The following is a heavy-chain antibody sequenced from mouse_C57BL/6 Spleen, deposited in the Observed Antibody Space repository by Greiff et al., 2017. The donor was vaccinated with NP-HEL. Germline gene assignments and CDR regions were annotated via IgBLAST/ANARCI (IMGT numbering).Heavy chain of an antibody. J-gene: IGHJ4*01. CDR1: GFTFSDYY. CDR3: ARDPHYYAMDY. Sequence: EVQLVESEGGLVQPGSSMKLSCTASGFTFSDYYMAWVRQVPEKGLEWVANINYDGSSTYYLDSLKSRFIISRDNAKNILYLQMSSLKSEDTATYYCARDPHYYAMDYWGQGTSVTVSS. CDR2: INYDGSST. V-gene: IGHV5-16*01.